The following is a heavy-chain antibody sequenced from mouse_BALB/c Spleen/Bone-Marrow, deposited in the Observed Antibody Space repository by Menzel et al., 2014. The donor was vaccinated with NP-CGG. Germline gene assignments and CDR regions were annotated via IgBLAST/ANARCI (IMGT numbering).Heavy chain of an antibody. CDR3: ARDGYDDY. CDR2: IRNKANGYTT. Sequence: EVKVVESGGGLVQPGGSLRLSCATSGFTFTDYYMSWVRQPPGKALEWLGFIRNKANGYTTKYSALVRGPFTISRNNTQSSLNRQMNTRRAEDSATYDGARDGYDDYWGQGTTLTVSS. V-gene: IGHV7-3*02. J-gene: IGHJ2*01. D-gene: IGHD2-2*01. CDR1: GFTFTDYY.